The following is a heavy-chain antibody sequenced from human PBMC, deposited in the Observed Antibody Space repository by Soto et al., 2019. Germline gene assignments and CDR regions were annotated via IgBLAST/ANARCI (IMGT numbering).Heavy chain of an antibody. V-gene: IGHV1-69*01. D-gene: IGHD3-22*01. Sequence: QVQLIQSAAEVKKPGSSVRVSCTASGGIFGSHGFSWVRQAPGQRLEWVGGFIPIFRTLTYTEKFQARVRIAADESTNTVYLDLSSLTSEDTAVYYCVRDRRIYYSDPHDEFVASDYEVWGQGPMVSVSS. CDR2: FIPIFRTL. J-gene: IGHJ3*01. CDR1: GGIFGSHG. CDR3: VRDRRIYYSDPHDEFVASDYEV.